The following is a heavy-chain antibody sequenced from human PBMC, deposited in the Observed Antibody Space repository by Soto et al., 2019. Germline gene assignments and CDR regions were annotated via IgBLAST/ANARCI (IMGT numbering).Heavy chain of an antibody. CDR1: GLTFRSYG. Sequence: GGSLRLSCAALGLTFRSYGMHWVRQAPGKGREGVAEISYGGSNKYYADSEKGRFNISKDNSKNTLYLQMNSLRAEDTAVYYCAKDYYYESSGYYAQPHYFDYWGQGTLVTVSS. V-gene: IGHV3-30*18. J-gene: IGHJ4*02. CDR3: AKDYYYESSGYYAQPHYFDY. CDR2: ISYGGSNK. D-gene: IGHD3-22*01.